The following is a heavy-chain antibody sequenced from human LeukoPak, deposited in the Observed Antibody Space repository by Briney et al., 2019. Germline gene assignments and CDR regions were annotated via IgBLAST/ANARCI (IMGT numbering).Heavy chain of an antibody. CDR1: GLTFSNFW. J-gene: IGHJ4*02. Sequence: GGSLGLSCAVSGLTFSNFWMSWVRQAPGKGLEWVANINPDATDRSYLGSVRGRFIISRDNAKNSHHLQMNSLRAEDTAIYYCARSRTSGDEALLGNYWGQGTLVTVSS. CDR2: INPDATDR. CDR3: ARSRTSGDEALLGNY. D-gene: IGHD1-26*01. V-gene: IGHV3-7*01.